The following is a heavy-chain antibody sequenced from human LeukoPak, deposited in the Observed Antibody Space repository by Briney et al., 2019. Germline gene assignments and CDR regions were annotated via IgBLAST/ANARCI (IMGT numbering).Heavy chain of an antibody. Sequence: ASVKVSCKASGYTFTGYYMHWVRQAPGQGLEWMGWINPNSGGTNYAQKFQGRVTMTRDTSISTAYMELSRLRSDDTAVYYCARTYSYGFNWFDPWGQGNLVTVSS. CDR2: INPNSGGT. V-gene: IGHV1-2*02. CDR3: ARTYSYGFNWFDP. D-gene: IGHD5-18*01. J-gene: IGHJ5*02. CDR1: GYTFTGYY.